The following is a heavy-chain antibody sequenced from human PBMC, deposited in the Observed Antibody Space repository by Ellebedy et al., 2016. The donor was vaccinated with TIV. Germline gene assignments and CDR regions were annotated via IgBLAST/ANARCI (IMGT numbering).Heavy chain of an antibody. Sequence: GGSLRLSXAASGFTFSDYYMSWIRQAPGKGLEWVSYISSSGSTIYYADSVKGRFTISRDNAKNSLYLQMNSLRAEDTAVYYCARLYYDILTGYYHDAFDIWGQGTMVTVSS. CDR2: ISSSGSTI. CDR3: ARLYYDILTGYYHDAFDI. J-gene: IGHJ3*02. V-gene: IGHV3-11*04. D-gene: IGHD3-9*01. CDR1: GFTFSDYY.